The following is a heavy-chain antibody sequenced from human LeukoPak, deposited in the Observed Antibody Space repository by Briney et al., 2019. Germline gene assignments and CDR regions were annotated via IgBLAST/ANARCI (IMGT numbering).Heavy chain of an antibody. D-gene: IGHD6-13*01. J-gene: IGHJ4*02. V-gene: IGHV4-59*01. Sequence: SETLSLTCTVSGGSISNYYWSWIRQPPGKGLEWIGYIYYSGSTNYNPSLKSRVTISVDTSKNQFSLRLGSVTAADTAVYYCARVTGYMTEDYFDYWGQGTLVTVSS. CDR2: IYYSGST. CDR3: ARVTGYMTEDYFDY. CDR1: GGSISNYY.